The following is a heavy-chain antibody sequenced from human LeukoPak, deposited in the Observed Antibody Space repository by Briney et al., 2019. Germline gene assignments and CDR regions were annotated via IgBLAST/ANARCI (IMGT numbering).Heavy chain of an antibody. Sequence: PSETLSLTCAVSGGSISSSNWWSWVRQPPVKGLEWIGEIYHSGSTNYNPSLKSRVTISVDKSKNHFSLKLSSVTAAATAVYYCARGTIIAWQLPPQYYFDYWGQGTLVTVSS. CDR2: IYHSGST. CDR3: ARGTIIAWQLPPQYYFDY. V-gene: IGHV4-4*02. D-gene: IGHD2-15*01. CDR1: GGSISSSNW. J-gene: IGHJ4*02.